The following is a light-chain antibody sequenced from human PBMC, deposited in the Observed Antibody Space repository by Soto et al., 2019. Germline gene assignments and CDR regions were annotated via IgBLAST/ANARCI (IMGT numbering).Light chain of an antibody. Sequence: DIQMTQSPSTLSASVGDRVTITCRASQSINDWLAWFQQKPGKAPKVLIYKASNLESGVPSRFSGRGFGTEFTLTISSLQPDDFATYYCQQYNTYSWTFGQGTKVEIK. CDR2: KAS. CDR1: QSINDW. CDR3: QQYNTYSWT. V-gene: IGKV1-5*03. J-gene: IGKJ1*01.